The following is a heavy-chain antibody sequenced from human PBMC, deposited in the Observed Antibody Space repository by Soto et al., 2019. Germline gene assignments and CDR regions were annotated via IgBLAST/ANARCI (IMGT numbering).Heavy chain of an antibody. Sequence: ASVKVSCKVSGYTLTELSMHWVRQAPGKGLEWMGGFDPEDGETIYAQKFQGRVTMTEDTSTDTAYMELSSLRSEDTAVYYCARDRYCSSTSCHDAFDIWGQGTMVTVSS. D-gene: IGHD2-2*01. CDR1: GYTLTELS. CDR2: FDPEDGET. V-gene: IGHV1-24*01. CDR3: ARDRYCSSTSCHDAFDI. J-gene: IGHJ3*02.